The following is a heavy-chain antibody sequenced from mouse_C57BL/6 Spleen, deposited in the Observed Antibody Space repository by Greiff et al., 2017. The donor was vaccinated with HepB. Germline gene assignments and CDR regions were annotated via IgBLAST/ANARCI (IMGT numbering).Heavy chain of an antibody. J-gene: IGHJ4*01. CDR1: GFTFSDYG. CDR2: ISSGNSTI. V-gene: IGHV5-17*01. CDR3: ARIEAMDY. Sequence: EVKLVESGGGLVKPGGSLKLSCAASGFTFSDYGMHWVRQAPEKGLEWVAYISSGNSTIDYADTVKGRFTISRDNAKNTLFLQMTSLRSEDTAMYYCARIEAMDYWGQGTSVTVSS.